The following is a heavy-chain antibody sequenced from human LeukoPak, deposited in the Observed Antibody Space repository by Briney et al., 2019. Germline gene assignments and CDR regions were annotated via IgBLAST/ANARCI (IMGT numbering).Heavy chain of an antibody. Sequence: ASVKVSCRASGYTFTSYAMNWVRQAPGQGLEWMGWINTNTGNPTYAQGFTGRFVFSLDTSVSTAYLQISSLKAEDTAVYYCARDRGDIVVVPAAMPHWGQGTLVTVSS. CDR3: ARDRGDIVVVPAAMPH. CDR1: GYTFTSYA. D-gene: IGHD2-2*01. CDR2: INTNTGNP. J-gene: IGHJ4*02. V-gene: IGHV7-4-1*02.